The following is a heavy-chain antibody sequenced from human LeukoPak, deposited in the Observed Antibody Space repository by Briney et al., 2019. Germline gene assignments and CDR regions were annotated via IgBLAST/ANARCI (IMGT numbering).Heavy chain of an antibody. CDR1: GISLSNYA. V-gene: IGHV3-23*01. J-gene: IGHJ4*02. Sequence: GGSLRLSCVASGISLSNYAMTWVRQAPGKGLEWVSYISEGGGSTTYADSVKGRFTISRDTSLNTLYLQMNNLRAEDTAVYFCAKRGVVIRGLLVIGYHQEAYHYDFWGQGVLVTVSS. CDR3: AKRGVVIRGLLVIGYHQEAYHYDF. CDR2: ISEGGGST. D-gene: IGHD3-10*01.